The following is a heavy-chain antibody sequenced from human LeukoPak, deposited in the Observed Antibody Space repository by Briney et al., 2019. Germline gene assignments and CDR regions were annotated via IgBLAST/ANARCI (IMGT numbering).Heavy chain of an antibody. D-gene: IGHD1-14*01. CDR2: IYPGDSDT. V-gene: IGHV5-51*01. CDR3: ARPVAETGLDY. Sequence: GESLQISCQGSGYSFTSYWIGWVRQMPGKGLEWMGIIYPGDSDTRYSPSFQGQVTISADKSISTAYLQWSSLKASDTAMYYCARPVAETGLDYWGQGTLVTVSS. CDR1: GYSFTSYW. J-gene: IGHJ4*02.